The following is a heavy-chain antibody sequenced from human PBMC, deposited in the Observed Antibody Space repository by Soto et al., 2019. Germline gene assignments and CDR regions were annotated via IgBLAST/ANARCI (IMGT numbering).Heavy chain of an antibody. J-gene: IGHJ5*02. CDR3: ARSDYYYDRHWFDP. Sequence: QVQLQESGSGLVKPSQTLSLTCSVSGGSVSSDDYYWNWIRQPPGKGLEFIGYVYYSGSTYYNPSLKSRVVISVDTSRNQFYLNLTSVTAADTAVYFCARSDYYYDRHWFDPWGQGALVTVSS. CDR1: GGSVSSDDYY. D-gene: IGHD3-22*01. V-gene: IGHV4-30-4*01. CDR2: VYYSGST.